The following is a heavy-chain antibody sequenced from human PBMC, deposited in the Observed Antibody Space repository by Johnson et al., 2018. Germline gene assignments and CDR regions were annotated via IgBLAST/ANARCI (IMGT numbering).Heavy chain of an antibody. CDR1: GFIFNTFA. CDR2: LSYDGTLI. D-gene: IGHD6-13*01. V-gene: IGHV3-30*14. Sequence: QEQLLESGGGVVEHGRSMRLSCVASGFIFNTFAMHWVRQAPGKGLEWVATLSYDGTLIYYNDSLQGRFIHSRDNSPNTLWLQMDSLRAEDTAMYYRARVRRAAAGMAQYFQHWGQGTLVTVSS. CDR3: ARVRRAAAGMAQYFQH. J-gene: IGHJ1*01.